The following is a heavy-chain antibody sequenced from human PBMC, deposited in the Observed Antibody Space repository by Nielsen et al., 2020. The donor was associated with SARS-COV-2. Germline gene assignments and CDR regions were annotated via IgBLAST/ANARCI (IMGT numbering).Heavy chain of an antibody. V-gene: IGHV1-69*13. CDR2: IIPIFGTA. J-gene: IGHJ6*02. Sequence: SVKVSCKASGGTFSSYAISWVRQAPGQGLEWMGGIIPIFGTANYAQKFQGRVTITADESTSTAYMELSSLRSEDTAVYYCARINIAVAGNQPYYYYGMCVWGQGTTVTVSS. CDR3: ARINIAVAGNQPYYYYGMCV. CDR1: GGTFSSYA. D-gene: IGHD6-19*01.